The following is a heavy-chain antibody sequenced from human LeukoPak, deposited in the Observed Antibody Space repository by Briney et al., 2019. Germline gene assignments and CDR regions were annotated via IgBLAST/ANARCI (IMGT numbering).Heavy chain of an antibody. Sequence: GGSLRLSCAASGFTFSSYAMHWVRQAPGKGLEWVAVISYDGSNKYYAGSVKGRFTISRDNSKNTLYLQMNSLRAGDTAVYYCARAEAVAGLDYWGQGTLVTVSS. CDR3: ARAEAVAGLDY. D-gene: IGHD6-19*01. V-gene: IGHV3-30-3*01. J-gene: IGHJ4*02. CDR2: ISYDGSNK. CDR1: GFTFSSYA.